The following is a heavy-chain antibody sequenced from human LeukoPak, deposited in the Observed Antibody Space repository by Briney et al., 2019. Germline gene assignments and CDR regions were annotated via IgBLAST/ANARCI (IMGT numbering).Heavy chain of an antibody. Sequence: GGSLRLSCAASGFTFSDFGMHWVRQAPGKGLEWVAFIAYDGSKKYYAESVKGRFTISRDDSRNTLYLQMSALKTEDTAVYYCARSPYSSGYHWGQGTLVTVSS. CDR1: GFTFSDFG. V-gene: IGHV3-30*19. CDR2: IAYDGSKK. J-gene: IGHJ4*02. CDR3: ARSPYSSGYH. D-gene: IGHD3-22*01.